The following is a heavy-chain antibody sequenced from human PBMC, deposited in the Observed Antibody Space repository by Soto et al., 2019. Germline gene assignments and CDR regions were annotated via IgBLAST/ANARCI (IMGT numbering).Heavy chain of an antibody. D-gene: IGHD1-1*01. Sequence: PGGSLRLSCAASGFTFSSYAMSWVRQAPGKGLEWVSAISGSGGSTYYADSVKGRFTISRDNSKNTLYLQMNSLRAEDTAVYYCAKGKRWNDDYYYYYMDVWGKGTTVTVSS. CDR3: AKGKRWNDDYYYYYMDV. CDR2: ISGSGGST. V-gene: IGHV3-23*01. J-gene: IGHJ6*03. CDR1: GFTFSSYA.